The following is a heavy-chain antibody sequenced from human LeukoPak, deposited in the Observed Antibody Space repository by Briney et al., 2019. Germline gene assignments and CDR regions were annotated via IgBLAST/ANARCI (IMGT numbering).Heavy chain of an antibody. CDR3: ARGTVSGAFDI. J-gene: IGHJ3*02. D-gene: IGHD1/OR15-1a*01. Sequence: ASVKVFCKASGGTFSSYAISWVRQARGQGLEWMGWISAYNGNTNYAQKLQGRVTMTTDTSTSTAYMELRSLRSDDTAVYYCARGTVSGAFDIWGQGTMVTVSS. CDR1: GGTFSSYA. V-gene: IGHV1-18*01. CDR2: ISAYNGNT.